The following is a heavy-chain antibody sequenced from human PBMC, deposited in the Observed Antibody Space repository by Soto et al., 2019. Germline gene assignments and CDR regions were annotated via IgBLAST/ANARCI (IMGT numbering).Heavy chain of an antibody. J-gene: IGHJ4*02. CDR2: IHYTGST. CDR1: GGPINNDY. CDR3: AKGAGWYPF. V-gene: IGHV4-59*01. D-gene: IGHD2-15*01. Sequence: QVQLQESGPGLVKPSETLSLTCVVSGGPINNDYWSWLRQPPGQGLEWIGFIHYTGSTRYNPSLKSRLTILLDRSKNQFSLNLNSVTAADTAVYYCAKGAGWYPFWGLGTLVTVSS.